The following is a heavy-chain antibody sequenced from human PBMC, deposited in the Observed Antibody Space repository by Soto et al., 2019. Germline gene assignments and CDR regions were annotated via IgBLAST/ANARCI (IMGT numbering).Heavy chain of an antibody. J-gene: IGHJ6*02. CDR2: INPNSGGT. CDR1: GYTFTGYY. CDR3: ARRKYCSSTSSYNYYGMDV. Sequence: QVQLVQSGAEVKKPGASVKVSCKASGYTFTGYYMHWVRQAPGQGLEWMGWINPNSGGTNYAQKFQGRVTMTRDTSISTAYMELSRMRSDDTAVYYCARRKYCSSTSSYNYYGMDVWGQGTTVTVSS. D-gene: IGHD2-2*02. V-gene: IGHV1-2*02.